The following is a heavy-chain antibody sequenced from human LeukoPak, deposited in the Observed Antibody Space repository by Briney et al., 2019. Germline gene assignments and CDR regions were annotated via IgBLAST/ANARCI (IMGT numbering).Heavy chain of an antibody. D-gene: IGHD1-7*01. CDR3: ARRIWHYEHYYMDV. J-gene: IGHJ6*03. V-gene: IGHV4-4*09. CDR2: IDSSGST. CDR1: GGSISSYY. Sequence: PSETLSLTCGVSGGSISSYYWSWIRQSPGKGLEWIGYIDSSGSTTYNPSLKSRVTISIDTSKNQFSLNLISVTAADTAVYYCARRIWHYEHYYMDVGGRGTTVTVSS.